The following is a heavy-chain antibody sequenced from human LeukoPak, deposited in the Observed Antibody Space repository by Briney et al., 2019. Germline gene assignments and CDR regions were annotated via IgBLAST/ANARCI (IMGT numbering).Heavy chain of an antibody. CDR3: VKERTAVTTKYFDY. CDR2: IRGSGGNT. V-gene: IGHV3-23*01. D-gene: IGHD4-17*01. CDR1: GFTFSNYA. J-gene: IGHJ4*02. Sequence: GGSLRLSCAASGFTFSNYAMGWVRQAPGKGLEWVSGIRGSGGNTYYADSVKGRFTISRDNSKNTLYLQMNSLRAEDTAVYYCVKERTAVTTKYFDYWGQGTLVTVSS.